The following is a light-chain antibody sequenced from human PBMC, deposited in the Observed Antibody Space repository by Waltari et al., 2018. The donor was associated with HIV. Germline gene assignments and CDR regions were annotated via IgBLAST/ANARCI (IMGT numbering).Light chain of an antibody. Sequence: QSALTQPASVSGSPGQSITISCTGTSSDIGGYHFVSWYQQHPGRAPRLMIYEVTSRPSGVSNRFSGSRSGNTASLTISGLQAEDEADYYCSSYTSSATGVLFGGGTTLTVL. CDR3: SSYTSSATGVL. CDR1: SSDIGGYHF. J-gene: IGLJ2*01. CDR2: EVT. V-gene: IGLV2-14*01.